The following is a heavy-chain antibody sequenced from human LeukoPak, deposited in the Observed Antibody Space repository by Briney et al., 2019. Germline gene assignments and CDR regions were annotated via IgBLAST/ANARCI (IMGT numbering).Heavy chain of an antibody. D-gene: IGHD5-18*01. CDR2: IIPVLNIT. CDR3: ARDQGLTAPPPYGLDV. CDR1: GGTFSSSA. Sequence: SVKVSCKTSGGTFSSSAITWVRQAPGQGLEWMGGIIPVLNITSYAQKFQGRVTITADTSTSTVYMELSSLRSEETAVYYCARDQGLTAPPPYGLDVWGQGTTVIVSS. V-gene: IGHV1-69*10. J-gene: IGHJ6*02.